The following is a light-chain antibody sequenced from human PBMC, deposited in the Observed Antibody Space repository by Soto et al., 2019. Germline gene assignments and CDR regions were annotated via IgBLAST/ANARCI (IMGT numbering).Light chain of an antibody. V-gene: IGKV3-11*01. CDR3: QQRSDWPPT. J-gene: IGKJ5*01. CDR2: DAS. Sequence: EVVLTQSPATLSLSPGDTATLSCRATQSLRNYLAWYQQKPGQAPRLLIYDASKRATGIPARFSGSGSGTDFTLSISSLEPEDFAVYFCQQRSDWPPTFGQGTRLEIK. CDR1: QSLRNY.